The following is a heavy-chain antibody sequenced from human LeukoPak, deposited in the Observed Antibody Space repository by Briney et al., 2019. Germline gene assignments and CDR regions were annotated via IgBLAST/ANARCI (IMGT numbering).Heavy chain of an antibody. CDR1: GGSISSGSYY. CDR3: ASDKDPTAAGSNFDY. CDR2: IYTSGST. V-gene: IGHV4-61*02. Sequence: SQTLSLTCTVSGGSISSGSYYWSWIRQPAGKGLEWIGRIYTSGSTNYNPSLKSRVTISVDTSKNQFSLKLSSVTAADTAVYYCASDKDPTAAGSNFDYWAREPWSPSPQ. J-gene: IGHJ4*02. D-gene: IGHD6-13*01.